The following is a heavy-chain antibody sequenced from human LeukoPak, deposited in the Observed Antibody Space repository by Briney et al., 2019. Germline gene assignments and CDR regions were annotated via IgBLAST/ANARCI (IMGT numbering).Heavy chain of an antibody. J-gene: IGHJ5*02. D-gene: IGHD2-8*02. V-gene: IGHV4-39*01. Sequence: KPSETLSLTCTVSGDSISSSSYQCGWIRQPRGEGLVWIGSVYYTGTTHYNPSLKSRVTISVDTSKNQFSLKLRSVTAAETAVYYCARIEDWGRLGTGRFDPWGQGTLVTVSS. CDR2: VYYTGTT. CDR3: ARIEDWGRLGTGRFDP. CDR1: GDSISSSSYQ.